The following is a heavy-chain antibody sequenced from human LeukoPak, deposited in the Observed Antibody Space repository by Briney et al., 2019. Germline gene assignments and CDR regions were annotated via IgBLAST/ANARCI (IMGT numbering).Heavy chain of an antibody. CDR3: AKGSKAVLFTRDYYLDV. D-gene: IGHD6-19*01. Sequence: GGSLRLSCAASGFTFSSYGIHWVRQAPGKGPEWVAFIRYDGSNKNYADSVKGRFTISRDNSKNTLYLQMNSLRAEDTAVYYCAKGSKAVLFTRDYYLDVWGKGTTVTISS. J-gene: IGHJ6*03. CDR2: IRYDGSNK. CDR1: GFTFSSYG. V-gene: IGHV3-30*02.